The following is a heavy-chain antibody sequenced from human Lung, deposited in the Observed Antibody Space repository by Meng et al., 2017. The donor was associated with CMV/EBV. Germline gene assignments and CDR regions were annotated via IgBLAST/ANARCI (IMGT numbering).Heavy chain of an antibody. D-gene: IGHD6-6*01. CDR1: GYTFTSYD. CDR3: ARRMGGSSWGEFDY. CDR2: MNPNSGNT. V-gene: IGHV1-8*01. J-gene: IGHJ4*02. Sequence: ASVKVSCKASGYTFTSYDIHWVRQATGQGLEWMGWMNPNSGNTGYAQNFQGRVTMTRNTSISTVYMELSGLRSEDTAVYYCARRMGGSSWGEFDYWGQGTXVTVSS.